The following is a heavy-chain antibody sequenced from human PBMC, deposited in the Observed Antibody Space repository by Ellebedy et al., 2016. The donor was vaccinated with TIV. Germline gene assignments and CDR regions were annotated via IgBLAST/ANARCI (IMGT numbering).Heavy chain of an antibody. CDR3: AKRPLTMIVLAEYYFDY. D-gene: IGHD3-22*01. CDR1: RFPLRNYA. V-gene: IGHV3-23*01. J-gene: IGHJ4*02. CDR2: ISGSGDSL. Sequence: GESLKISCAASRFPLRNYAMSWVRPAPGKGLEWVSTISGSGDSLYYADSVKGRFTISRDNSKNTLFLQMDSLRAEDTAVYYCAKRPLTMIVLAEYYFDYWGQGTLVTVSS.